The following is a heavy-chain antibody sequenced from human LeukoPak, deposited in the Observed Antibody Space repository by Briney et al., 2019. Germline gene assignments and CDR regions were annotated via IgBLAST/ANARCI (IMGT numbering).Heavy chain of an antibody. D-gene: IGHD3-3*01. J-gene: IGHJ3*02. V-gene: IGHV4-34*01. Sequence: PSETLSLTCAVYGGSFSGYYWSWIRQPPGKGLEWIGEINHSGSTNYNPSLKSRVTISVDTSKNQFSLKLSSVTAADTAVYYCARDSPDYDFWSGYFTPHPDAFDIWGQGTMVTVSS. CDR2: INHSGST. CDR1: GGSFSGYY. CDR3: ARDSPDYDFWSGYFTPHPDAFDI.